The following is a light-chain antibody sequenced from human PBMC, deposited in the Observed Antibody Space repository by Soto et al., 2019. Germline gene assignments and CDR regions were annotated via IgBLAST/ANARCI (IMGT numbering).Light chain of an antibody. CDR3: HQYKYSQET. Sequence: DIQMTQSPATLSASVGDRVTITCRASQSVRSWLAWYQQKPEKAPKLLLYKASTLKSGVPSRFSGSGSGTEFTLTISRLQPDDFSTYYCHQYKYSQETFGQVTKVDIK. J-gene: IGKJ1*01. V-gene: IGKV1-5*03. CDR2: KAS. CDR1: QSVRSW.